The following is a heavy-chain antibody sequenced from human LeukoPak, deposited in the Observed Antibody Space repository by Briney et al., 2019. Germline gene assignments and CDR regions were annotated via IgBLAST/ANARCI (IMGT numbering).Heavy chain of an antibody. V-gene: IGHV1-2*06. CDR2: VNPNNGGT. D-gene: IGHD4-17*01. Sequence: ASVKVSCKTSGYSFTAYFIHWVRQAPGQGLEWMGRVNPNNGGTNYAQRFQGRVTMTRDTSISTAYMELSSLRSDDTAVYYCARDYGADYGELYNWFDPWGQGTLVTVSS. CDR1: GYSFTAYF. CDR3: ARDYGADYGELYNWFDP. J-gene: IGHJ5*02.